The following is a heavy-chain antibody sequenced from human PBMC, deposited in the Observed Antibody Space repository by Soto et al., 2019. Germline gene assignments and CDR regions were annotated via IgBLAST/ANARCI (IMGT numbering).Heavy chain of an antibody. CDR3: ARVHYDSSGYYGWFDP. Sequence: QVPLVQSGAEVKKPGASVKVSCKASGYTFINYGFTWVRQAPGQGLEWMGWISVYNGNTKYAQKFQGKVTMTTDTSTSTAYMDLRSLRSDDTAVYFCARVHYDSSGYYGWFDPWGQGTLVTVSS. J-gene: IGHJ5*02. D-gene: IGHD3-22*01. CDR1: GYTFINYG. V-gene: IGHV1-18*01. CDR2: ISVYNGNT.